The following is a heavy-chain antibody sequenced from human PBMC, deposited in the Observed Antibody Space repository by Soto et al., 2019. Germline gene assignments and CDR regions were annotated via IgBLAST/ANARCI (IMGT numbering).Heavy chain of an antibody. J-gene: IGHJ3*02. CDR1: GGSITTGGRY. CDR2: IYYSGNT. D-gene: IGHD1-1*01. CDR3: AQALVFTGGDGFDI. Sequence: QVRLPEWGPGLVKPSQTLSLKCSVSGGSITTGGRYWSWIRQLPGKGLEWIGDIYYSGNTYYNASLKSRVTISVEAAKNQFSLKLSSVTAADTAVYYCAQALVFTGGDGFDIWGQGILVTVSS. V-gene: IGHV4-31*02.